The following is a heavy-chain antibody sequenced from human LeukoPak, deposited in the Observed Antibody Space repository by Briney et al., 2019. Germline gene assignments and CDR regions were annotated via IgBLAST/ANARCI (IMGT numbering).Heavy chain of an antibody. D-gene: IGHD2-2*01. CDR2: IYYSGST. CDR3: ARVTPVLVVVPPNWFDP. J-gene: IGHJ5*02. V-gene: IGHV4-30-4*01. Sequence: SETLSLTCTVSGGSISSGDYYWSWIRQPPGKGLEWIGYIYYSGSTYYNPSLKSRVTISVDTSKNQFSLKLSSVTAADTAVYYCARVTPVLVVVPPNWFDPWGQGTLVTVSS. CDR1: GGSISSGDYY.